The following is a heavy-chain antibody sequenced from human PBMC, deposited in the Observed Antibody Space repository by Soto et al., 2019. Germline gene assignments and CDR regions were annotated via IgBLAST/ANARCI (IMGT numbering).Heavy chain of an antibody. J-gene: IGHJ4*02. CDR3: ARGPPYSGSYYRY. CDR2: INHSGKT. D-gene: IGHD1-26*01. Sequence: SETLSLTCGVYSGSFSGYYWTWIRQPPGKGLEWIGEINHSGKTDYNPSLKSRITMSVDTSKNQFSLKLSSVTAADTAVYYCARGPPYSGSYYRYWGQGTLVTVSS. V-gene: IGHV4-34*01. CDR1: SGSFSGYY.